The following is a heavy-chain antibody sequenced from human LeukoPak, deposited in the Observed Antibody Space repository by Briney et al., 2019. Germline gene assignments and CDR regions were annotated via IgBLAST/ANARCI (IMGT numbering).Heavy chain of an antibody. D-gene: IGHD6-19*01. J-gene: IGHJ4*02. Sequence: SETLSLTCAVDGGSFSSYYWSWIRQPPGKGLEWIGYIYYSGSTNYNPSLKSRVTISVDTSKNQVSLKLSSVTAADTAVYYCVRRYSSGWYLDYWGQGTLVTVSS. V-gene: IGHV4-59*01. CDR3: VRRYSSGWYLDY. CDR2: IYYSGST. CDR1: GGSFSSYY.